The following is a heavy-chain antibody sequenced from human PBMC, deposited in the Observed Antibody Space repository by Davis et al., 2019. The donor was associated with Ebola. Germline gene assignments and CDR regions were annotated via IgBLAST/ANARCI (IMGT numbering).Heavy chain of an antibody. V-gene: IGHV1-2*06. J-gene: IGHJ6*02. CDR1: GYSFTGYD. CDR3: ARDLREGNYYYYGMDV. Sequence: ASVKVSCKASGYSFTGYDMHWVRQAPGQGLEWMGRINPNSGGTNYAQTFQGRVTLTRDTSIRTAYMELSRLRSDDTAVYYCARDLREGNYYYYGMDVWGQGTTVTVSS. D-gene: IGHD1-26*01. CDR2: INPNSGGT.